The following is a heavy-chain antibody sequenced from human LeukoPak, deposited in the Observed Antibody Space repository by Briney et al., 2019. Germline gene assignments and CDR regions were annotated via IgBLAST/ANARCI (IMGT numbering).Heavy chain of an antibody. CDR3: ATDLYGSRPGAFVY. CDR1: GYSFTGHD. CDR2: INPNSAAS. V-gene: IGHV1-2*06. J-gene: IGHJ4*02. D-gene: IGHD3-10*01. Sequence: ASVKVSCKASGYSFTGHDIHWVRQAPGQGLEWMGQINPNSAASHYAQKFQDRVTMTSDTSINMAYMELRSLRSDETALYYCATDLYGSRPGAFVYWGQGSLITVS.